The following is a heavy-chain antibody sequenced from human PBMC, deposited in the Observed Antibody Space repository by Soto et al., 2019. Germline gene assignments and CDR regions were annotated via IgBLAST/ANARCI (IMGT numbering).Heavy chain of an antibody. Sequence: SETLSLTCTVSGGSISSGGYYWSWIRQHPGKGLEWIGYIYYSGSTYYNSSLKSRVTISVDTSKNQFSLKLSSVTAADTAVYYCARAPSRDFYYYGMDVWGQGTTVTVSS. D-gene: IGHD3-3*01. J-gene: IGHJ6*02. CDR2: IYYSGST. CDR1: GGSISSGGYY. V-gene: IGHV4-31*03. CDR3: ARAPSRDFYYYGMDV.